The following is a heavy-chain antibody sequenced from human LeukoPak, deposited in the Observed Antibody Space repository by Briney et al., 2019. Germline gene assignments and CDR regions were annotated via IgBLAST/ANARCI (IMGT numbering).Heavy chain of an antibody. CDR1: GYSLSSGYY. D-gene: IGHD6-13*01. CDR3: ARQSSSSWYARLFDY. Sequence: PSETLSLTCTLSGYSLSSGYYWGWIRQPPGKGLGGIGSIYHSGSTYYNPSLKSRVTISVDTSKNQFSLKLSSVTAADTAVYYCARQSSSSWYARLFDYWGQGTLVTVSS. CDR2: IYHSGST. J-gene: IGHJ4*02. V-gene: IGHV4-38-2*02.